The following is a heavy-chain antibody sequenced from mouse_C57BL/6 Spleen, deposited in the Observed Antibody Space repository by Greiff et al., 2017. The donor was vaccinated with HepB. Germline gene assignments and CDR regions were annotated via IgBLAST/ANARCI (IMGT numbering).Heavy chain of an antibody. V-gene: IGHV1-26*01. CDR1: GYTFTDYY. CDR3: ARKKDYYGNSWFAY. CDR2: INPNNGGT. Sequence: VQLQQSGPELVKPGASVKISCKASGYTFTDYYMNWVKQSHGKSLEWIGDINPNNGGTSYNQKFKGKATLTVDKSSSTAYMELRSLTSEDSAVYYCARKKDYYGNSWFAYWGQGTLVTVSA. D-gene: IGHD2-1*01. J-gene: IGHJ3*01.